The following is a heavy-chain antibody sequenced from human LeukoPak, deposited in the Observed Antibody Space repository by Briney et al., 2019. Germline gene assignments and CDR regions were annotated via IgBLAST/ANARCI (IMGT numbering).Heavy chain of an antibody. D-gene: IGHD3-10*01. V-gene: IGHV3-30*18. J-gene: IGHJ4*02. Sequence: GGSLRLSCAASGFTFSRYGMHGVRQAPDKGLEWVAVISYDGSNRYYADSVKGRFTISRDNSKNTLYLQMNSLRAEDTAVHFCAKAQSPDPLWPKPDYWGQGTLVTVSS. CDR3: AKAQSPDPLWPKPDY. CDR1: GFTFSRYG. CDR2: ISYDGSNR.